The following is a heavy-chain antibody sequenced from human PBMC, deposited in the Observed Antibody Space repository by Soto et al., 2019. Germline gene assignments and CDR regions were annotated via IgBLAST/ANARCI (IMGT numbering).Heavy chain of an antibody. V-gene: IGHV4-34*01. J-gene: IGHJ4*02. D-gene: IGHD2-15*01. Sequence: SETLSLTCAVYGGSFSGYYWSWIRQPPGKGLEWIGEINHSGSTNYNPSLKSRVTISVDTSKNQFSLKLSSVTAADTAVYYCARAAPRYCSGGSCYSGSDYWGQGTLVTVSS. CDR3: ARAAPRYCSGGSCYSGSDY. CDR2: INHSGST. CDR1: GGSFSGYY.